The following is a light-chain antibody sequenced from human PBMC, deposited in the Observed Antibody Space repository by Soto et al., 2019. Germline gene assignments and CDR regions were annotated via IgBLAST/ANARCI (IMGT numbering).Light chain of an antibody. Sequence: EIGLTQSPGTLSLSPGERATLSCRASQSVSSSYLAWYQQKPGQAPRLLIYGASSRATGIPDRFSGSGSGTDFTLTISRLEPEDFAVYYCQQYSSSPSIFGQGTRLEIK. CDR3: QQYSSSPSI. J-gene: IGKJ5*01. V-gene: IGKV3-20*01. CDR2: GAS. CDR1: QSVSSSY.